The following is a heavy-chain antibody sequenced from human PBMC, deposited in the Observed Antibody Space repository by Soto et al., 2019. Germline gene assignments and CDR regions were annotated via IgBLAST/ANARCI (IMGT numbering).Heavy chain of an antibody. CDR3: AASPALRPWELLRIDYYYGMDV. Sequence: ASVKVSCKASGYTFTSYAMHWVRQAPGQRLEWMGWINAGNGNTKYSQKFQGRVTITRDTSASTAYMELSSLRSEDTAVYYCAASPALRPWELLRIDYYYGMDVWGQGTTVTVSS. CDR1: GYTFTSYA. D-gene: IGHD1-26*01. J-gene: IGHJ6*02. CDR2: INAGNGNT. V-gene: IGHV1-3*01.